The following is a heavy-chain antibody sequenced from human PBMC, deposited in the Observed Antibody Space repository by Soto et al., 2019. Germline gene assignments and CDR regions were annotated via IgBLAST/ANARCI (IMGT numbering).Heavy chain of an antibody. D-gene: IGHD2-2*01. V-gene: IGHV3-7*05. CDR2: IKYDGSET. J-gene: IGHJ4*02. CDR1: GFTFSSYW. CDR3: ASGAESSSMYGLNFDY. Sequence: EVQLEESGGGLVQPGGSLRLSCEASGFTFSSYWMNWVRQAPGKGLEWVASIKYDGSETFYVDSVKGRCTIFRDDTKKSLHLQMNSLRAEDTAVYYCASGAESSSMYGLNFDYWGQGALVTVSS.